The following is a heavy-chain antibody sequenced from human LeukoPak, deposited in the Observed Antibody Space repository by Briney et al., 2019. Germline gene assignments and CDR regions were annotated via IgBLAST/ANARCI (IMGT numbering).Heavy chain of an antibody. D-gene: IGHD3-22*01. V-gene: IGHV1-46*01. Sequence: GESLRISCKASGYTFTSYYIHWVRQAPGQGLEWMGIINPSGGSTSYAQKFQGRVTMTRDTSTSTVYMELSSLRSEDTAVYYCARGTYYYDSSGYLDYWGQGTLVTVSS. CDR2: INPSGGST. J-gene: IGHJ4*02. CDR3: ARGTYYYDSSGYLDY. CDR1: GYTFTSYY.